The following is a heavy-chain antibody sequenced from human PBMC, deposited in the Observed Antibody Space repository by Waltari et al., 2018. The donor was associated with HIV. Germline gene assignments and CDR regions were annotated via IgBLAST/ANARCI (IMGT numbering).Heavy chain of an antibody. J-gene: IGHJ4*02. V-gene: IGHV3-11*01. Sequence: QVQLVESGGGLVKPGGSLRLSCAASGSTFSDYYIIWVRQAPGKGLEWVSYISASGSSIFYADSVKGRFTISRDNAKNSLFLQMNSLTAEDTAVYYCARGGPDYGEPIDYWGQGTLVTVSS. CDR3: ARGGPDYGEPIDY. CDR2: ISASGSSI. CDR1: GSTFSDYY. D-gene: IGHD4-17*01.